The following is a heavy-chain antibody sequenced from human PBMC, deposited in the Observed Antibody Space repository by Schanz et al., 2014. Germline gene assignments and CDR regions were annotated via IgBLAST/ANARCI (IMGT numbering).Heavy chain of an antibody. CDR1: RFTVTNAW. V-gene: IGHV3-23*04. D-gene: IGHD6-13*01. CDR2: IGVDGTTT. Sequence: EAHLVESGGGLVKPGGSLTLSCAASRFTVTNAWMSWVRQAPGKGLEWVSVIGVDGTTTYYADSVKGRFTISRDNSKNTLYLQMNSLRAGDAAVYYCARGLIAAAGGAFDYWGQGTLVAFSA. CDR3: ARGLIAAAGGAFDY. J-gene: IGHJ4*02.